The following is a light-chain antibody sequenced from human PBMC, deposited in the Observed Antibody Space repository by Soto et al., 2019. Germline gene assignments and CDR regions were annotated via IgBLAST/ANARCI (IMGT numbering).Light chain of an antibody. CDR1: SSNIGTNT. CDR2: SNN. Sequence: QSVLTQPPSASGTPGQRVTISCSGSSSNIGTNTVYWYQQLPGTAPKLLMYSNNQRPSGVPDRFSGSKSGTSASLAISGLQSEDEADYYCAAWDDSLSGYVFGTGTKLTVL. CDR3: AAWDDSLSGYV. J-gene: IGLJ1*01. V-gene: IGLV1-44*01.